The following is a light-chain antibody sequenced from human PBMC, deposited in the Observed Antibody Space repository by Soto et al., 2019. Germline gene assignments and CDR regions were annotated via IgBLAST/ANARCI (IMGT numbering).Light chain of an antibody. CDR2: GGV. CDR1: ENIGST. CDR3: QQYFNWPLT. J-gene: IGKJ1*01. Sequence: EIVMTQSPASVSASPGETVTLSCRASENIGSTLGWYQQKPGQAPRLVIYGGVARATDVPGRFSGSGSGTDYTLTISSLQSEDFAVYYCQQYFNWPLTFGQGTKVDIK. V-gene: IGKV3-15*01.